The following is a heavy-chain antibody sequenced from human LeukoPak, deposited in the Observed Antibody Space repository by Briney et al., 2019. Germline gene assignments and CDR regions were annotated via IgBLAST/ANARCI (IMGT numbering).Heavy chain of an antibody. J-gene: IGHJ2*01. Sequence: SETLSLTCTVAGGSISSYYWSWIRQPPGKGLEWIGYIYYSGSTNYNPSLKSRVTISVDTSKNQFSLKLSSVTAADTAVYYCARGAAAVRLYWYFDLWGRGTLVTVSS. CDR2: IYYSGST. CDR1: GGSISSYY. CDR3: ARGAAAVRLYWYFDL. D-gene: IGHD6-13*01. V-gene: IGHV4-59*08.